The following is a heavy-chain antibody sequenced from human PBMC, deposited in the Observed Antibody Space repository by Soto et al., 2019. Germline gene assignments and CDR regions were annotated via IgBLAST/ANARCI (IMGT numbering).Heavy chain of an antibody. D-gene: IGHD2-21*02. CDR2: INAGKGNT. Sequence: QVQLVQSGAEEKKPGASVQVSCKASGYTFTSYAMHWVRQAPGQRLEGMGWINAGKGNTKYSQKYQGRVTITRDTAASTAYMELSSLRAEDTAVYYCARSIVVVTALDYWGQGTLVTVSS. CDR3: ARSIVVVTALDY. V-gene: IGHV1-3*05. CDR1: GYTFTSYA. J-gene: IGHJ4*02.